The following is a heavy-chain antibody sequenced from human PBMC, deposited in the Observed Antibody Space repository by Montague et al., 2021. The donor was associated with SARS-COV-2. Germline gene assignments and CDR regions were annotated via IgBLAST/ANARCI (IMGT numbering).Heavy chain of an antibody. CDR3: ARDQGGAFDI. J-gene: IGHJ3*02. CDR1: GFTFSSYA. Sequence: LSLSLSASGFTFSSYAMHWVRQAPGKGLEWVAVISYDGSNKYYADSVKGRFTISRDNSKNTLYLQMNSLGAGDTAVYYCARDQGGAFDIWGQGTMGTVSS. D-gene: IGHD3-16*01. CDR2: ISYDGSNK. V-gene: IGHV3-30*04.